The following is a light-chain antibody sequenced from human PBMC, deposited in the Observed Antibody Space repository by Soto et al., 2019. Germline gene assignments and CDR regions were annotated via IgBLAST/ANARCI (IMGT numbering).Light chain of an antibody. CDR1: SSDVGGYNY. Sequence: QSALTQPASVSGSPGQSITISCTGTSSDVGGYNYVSSYQQHPGKAPKFIIYDVRNRPSGVSNRFSGSRSGNTASLTISGLQAEDEADYYCSSYTSSSTVIFGGGTKVTVL. CDR3: SSYTSSSTVI. J-gene: IGLJ2*01. CDR2: DVR. V-gene: IGLV2-14*01.